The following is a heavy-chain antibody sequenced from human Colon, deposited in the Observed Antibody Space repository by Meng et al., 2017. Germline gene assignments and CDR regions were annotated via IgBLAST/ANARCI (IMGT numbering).Heavy chain of an antibody. CDR1: GFTFSDAW. CDR3: TTGYSTTWHGHS. J-gene: IGHJ4*02. CDR2: IKQRFQGGTT. V-gene: IGHV3-15*01. D-gene: IGHD2-2*01. Sequence: GESLKISCTASGFTFSDAWMNWVRLAPGKGLEWVGRIKQRFQGGTTDYAAPVTGRFTISRDDSKSTLYLQMNSLKTEDTAVYYCTTGYSTTWHGHSWGRGTLVTVSS.